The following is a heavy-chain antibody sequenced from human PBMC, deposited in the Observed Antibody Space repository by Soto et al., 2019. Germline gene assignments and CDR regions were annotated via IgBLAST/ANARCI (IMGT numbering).Heavy chain of an antibody. D-gene: IGHD3-3*01. J-gene: IGHJ4*02. V-gene: IGHV3-30-3*01. CDR3: ARDKTNYDFWSGYVREDY. CDR1: GFTFSSYA. Sequence: QVQLVESGGGVVQPGRSLRLSCAASGFTFSSYAMHWVRQAPGKGLEWVAVISYDGSNKYYADSVKGRFTISRDNSKNTLYLQMNSLRAEDTAVYYCARDKTNYDFWSGYVREDYWGQGTLVNVSS. CDR2: ISYDGSNK.